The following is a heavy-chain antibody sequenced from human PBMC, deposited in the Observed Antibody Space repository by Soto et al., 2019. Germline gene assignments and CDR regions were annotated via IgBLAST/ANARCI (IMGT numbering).Heavy chain of an antibody. CDR2: INPNSGGT. CDR1: GYTFTGYY. D-gene: IGHD6-13*01. CDR3: AREGQHLVDAYCDY. Sequence: ASVKVSCKASGYTFTGYYMHWVRQAPGQGLEWMGWINPNSGGTNYSQKFQGRVTMTRDTSISTAYKELSMLRSDDTAVYYCAREGQHLVDAYCDYWGQGTRVTVAS. V-gene: IGHV1-2*02. J-gene: IGHJ4*02.